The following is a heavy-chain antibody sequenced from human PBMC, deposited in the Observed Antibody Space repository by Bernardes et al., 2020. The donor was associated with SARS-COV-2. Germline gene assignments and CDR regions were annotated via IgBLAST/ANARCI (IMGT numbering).Heavy chain of an antibody. CDR1: GGSVSSDSYY. CDR2: IYYSWST. CDR3: ARGFFGSTIFGVVDLYFDY. Sequence: SETLSLTRTVSGGSVSSDSYYWSWIRQPTGKGLEWIVYIYYSWSTNYNPSLKSRVTISVDTSKNQFYLKPSSVTAADTAEYYCARGFFGSTIFGVVDLYFDYWGQGNLVTVSS. D-gene: IGHD3-3*01. J-gene: IGHJ4*02. V-gene: IGHV4-61*01.